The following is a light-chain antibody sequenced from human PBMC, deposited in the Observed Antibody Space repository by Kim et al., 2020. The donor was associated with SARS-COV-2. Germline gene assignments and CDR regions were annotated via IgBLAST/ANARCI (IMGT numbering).Light chain of an antibody. Sequence: GQSITISCTGTSSDIGGYNSVSWYQHHPGKAPTLIIYDVSHRPSGVSNRFSGSKSGNTASLTISGLQAEDEADYYCASYTSSKTRVFGGGTQLTVL. J-gene: IGLJ3*02. CDR1: SSDIGGYNS. CDR3: ASYTSSKTRV. V-gene: IGLV2-14*03. CDR2: DVS.